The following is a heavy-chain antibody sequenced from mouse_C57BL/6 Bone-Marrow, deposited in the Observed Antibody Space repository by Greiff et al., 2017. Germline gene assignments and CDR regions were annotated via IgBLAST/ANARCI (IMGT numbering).Heavy chain of an antibody. J-gene: IGHJ4*01. CDR3: ASEDYYGSSLYYYAMDY. V-gene: IGHV1-7*01. D-gene: IGHD1-1*01. CDR1: GYTFTSYW. CDR2: INPSSGYT. Sequence: VQGVESGAELAKPGASVKLSCKASGYTFTSYWMHWVKQRPGQGLEWIGYINPSSGYTKYNQKFKDKATLTADKSSSTAYMQLSSLTYEDSAVYYCASEDYYGSSLYYYAMDYWGQGTSVTVSS.